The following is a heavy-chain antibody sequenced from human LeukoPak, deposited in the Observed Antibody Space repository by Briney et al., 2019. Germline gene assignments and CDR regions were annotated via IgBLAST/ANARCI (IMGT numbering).Heavy chain of an antibody. D-gene: IGHD3-22*01. CDR2: IKQDGSEK. CDR1: GFTFSSYW. Sequence: PGGSLRLSCAASGFTFSSYWMSWVRQAPGKGLEWVANIKQDGSEKYYVDSVKGRFTISRDNAKNSLYLQMNSLRAEDTAVYYCASGYDSPTFDYWGQGILVIISS. CDR3: ASGYDSPTFDY. V-gene: IGHV3-7*01. J-gene: IGHJ4*02.